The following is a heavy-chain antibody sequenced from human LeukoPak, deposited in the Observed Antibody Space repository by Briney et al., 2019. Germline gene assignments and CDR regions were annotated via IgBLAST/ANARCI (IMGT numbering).Heavy chain of an antibody. CDR3: AKDVLRFLEWLLDY. CDR2: IRYDGSNK. Sequence: GGSLRLSCAASGFTFSSNGMHWVRQAPGKGLEWVAFIRYDGSNKYYADSVKGRFTISRDNSKNTLYLQMNSLRAEDTAVYYCAKDVLRFLEWLLDYWGQGTLVTVSS. V-gene: IGHV3-30*02. J-gene: IGHJ4*02. D-gene: IGHD3-3*01. CDR1: GFTFSSNG.